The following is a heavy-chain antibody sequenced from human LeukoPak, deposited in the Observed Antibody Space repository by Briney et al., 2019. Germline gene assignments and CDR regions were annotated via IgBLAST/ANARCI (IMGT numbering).Heavy chain of an antibody. D-gene: IGHD3-3*01. CDR2: VSAYNGNT. Sequence: ASVKVSCKASGYTFTSYGISWVRQAPGQGLEWMGWVSAYNGNTNYAQKLQGRVTMTTDTSTSTAYMELRSLRSDDTAVYYCARDNFWSGYPFYYYYYMDVWGKGTTVTVSS. CDR1: GYTFTSYG. J-gene: IGHJ6*03. V-gene: IGHV1-18*01. CDR3: ARDNFWSGYPFYYYYYMDV.